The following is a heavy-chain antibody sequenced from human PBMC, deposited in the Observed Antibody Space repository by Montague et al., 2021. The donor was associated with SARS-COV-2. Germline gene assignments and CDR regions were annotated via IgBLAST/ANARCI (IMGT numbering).Heavy chain of an antibody. Sequence: SETLSLTCTVSGGSISSSSYYWGWIRQPPGKGLEWIGSIYYSGSTYYXPSLKGRVTISVDTSKNQFSLKLSSVTAADTAVYYCAREGGWLSRGSYYFDYWGQGTLVTVSS. J-gene: IGHJ4*02. CDR3: AREGGWLSRGSYYFDY. CDR2: IYYSGST. V-gene: IGHV4-39*07. CDR1: GGSISSSSYY. D-gene: IGHD3-22*01.